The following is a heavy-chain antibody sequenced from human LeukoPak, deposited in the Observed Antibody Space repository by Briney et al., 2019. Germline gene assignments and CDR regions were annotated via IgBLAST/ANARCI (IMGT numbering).Heavy chain of an antibody. D-gene: IGHD3-10*01. V-gene: IGHV4-59*08. CDR1: GGSISSYY. J-gene: IGHJ4*02. CDR2: IYYSGST. Sequence: SETLSLTCTVSGGSISSYYWSLIRQPPGKGLEWIGYIYYSGSTNYNPSLKSRVTISVDTSKNQFSLKLSSVTAADTAVYYCARHAGSGSSKFDYWGQGTLVTVSS. CDR3: ARHAGSGSSKFDY.